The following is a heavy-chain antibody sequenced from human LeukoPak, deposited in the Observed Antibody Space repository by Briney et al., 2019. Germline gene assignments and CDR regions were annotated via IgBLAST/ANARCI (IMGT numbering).Heavy chain of an antibody. Sequence: SHTLSLTCTVSGGSISSNYWGWIRQPAGKGMECAGYIYYSGSTNYNPSLKSRVTISVDTSKNQFSLKLSSVTAADTAVYYCARSIGSYGIDPFDYWGQGTLVTVSS. D-gene: IGHD5-18*01. V-gene: IGHV4-59*07. CDR3: ARSIGSYGIDPFDY. CDR1: GGSISSNY. J-gene: IGHJ4*02. CDR2: IYYSGST.